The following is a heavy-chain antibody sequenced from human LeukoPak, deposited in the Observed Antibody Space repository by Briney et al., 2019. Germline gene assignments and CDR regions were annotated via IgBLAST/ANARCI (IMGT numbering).Heavy chain of an antibody. J-gene: IGHJ6*03. V-gene: IGHV3-11*04. CDR3: ARDRGFSSGWVNYYYMDV. D-gene: IGHD6-19*01. Sequence: GGSLRLSCAASGFTFSNYYLSWIRRAPGKGLEWIAYISGSGSTIYYADSVKGRFTISRDNAKNSLYLQMNSLRPEDTAVYYCARDRGFSSGWVNYYYMDVWGKGTTDTVSS. CDR1: GFTFSNYY. CDR2: ISGSGSTI.